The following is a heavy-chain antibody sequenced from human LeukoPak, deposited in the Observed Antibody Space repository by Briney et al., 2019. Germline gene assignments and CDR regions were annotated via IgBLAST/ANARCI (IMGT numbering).Heavy chain of an antibody. CDR1: GYTLTELS. CDR2: FDPEDGET. J-gene: IGHJ1*01. Sequence: ASVKVSCKVSGYTLTELSMHWVRQDPGKGLEWMGGFDPEDGETIYAQKFQGRVTMTEDTSTDTAYMELSSLRSEDTAVYYCATDLFGRVTMIVSPSFQHWGQGTLVTVSS. CDR3: ATDLFGRVTMIVSPSFQH. V-gene: IGHV1-24*01. D-gene: IGHD3-22*01.